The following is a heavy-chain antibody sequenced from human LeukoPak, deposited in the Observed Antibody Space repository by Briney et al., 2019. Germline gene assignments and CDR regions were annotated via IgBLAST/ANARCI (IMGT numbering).Heavy chain of an antibody. CDR2: INPSGGST. CDR1: GYTFTSYY. J-gene: IGHJ6*03. V-gene: IGHV1-46*01. Sequence: ASVKVSCKASGYTFTSYYMRWVRQAPGQGLEWMGIINPSGGSTSYAQKFQGRVTMTRDTSTSTVYMELSSLRSEDTAVYYCARDWTDIVVVPAAMRYCYYMDVWGKGTTVTVSS. D-gene: IGHD2-2*01. CDR3: ARDWTDIVVVPAAMRYCYYMDV.